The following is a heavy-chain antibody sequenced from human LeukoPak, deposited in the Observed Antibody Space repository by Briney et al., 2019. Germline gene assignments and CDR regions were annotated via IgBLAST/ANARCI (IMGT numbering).Heavy chain of an antibody. J-gene: IGHJ3*02. CDR1: GYTFTGYY. D-gene: IGHD2-15*01. CDR2: INPNSGGT. V-gene: IGHV1-2*06. Sequence: ASVKVSCKASGYTFTGYYMHWVRQAPGQGLEWMGRINPNSGGTNYAQKFQGRVTMTRDTSISTAYMELSRLRSDDTAVYYCARGTIVDDAFDIWGQGTMVTVSS. CDR3: ARGTIVDDAFDI.